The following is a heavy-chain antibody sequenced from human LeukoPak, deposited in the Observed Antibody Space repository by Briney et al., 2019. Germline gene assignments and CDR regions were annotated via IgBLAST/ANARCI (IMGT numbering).Heavy chain of an antibody. Sequence: GGSLRLSCAASGFTFSDYYMSWIRQAPGKGLEWVSYISSSGSTIYYADSVKGRFTIPRDNAKNSLYLQMNSLRAEDTAVYYCARGTNTYYYGSGSYYSLLGYWGQGTLVTVSS. CDR3: ARGTNTYYYGSGSYYSLLGY. CDR2: ISSSGSTI. CDR1: GFTFSDYY. V-gene: IGHV3-11*01. D-gene: IGHD3-10*01. J-gene: IGHJ4*02.